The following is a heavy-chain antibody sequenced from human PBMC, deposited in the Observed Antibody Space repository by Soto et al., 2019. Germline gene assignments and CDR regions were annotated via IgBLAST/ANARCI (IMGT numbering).Heavy chain of an antibody. CDR1: GYSFTSYW. CDR2: IYPGDSDT. CDR3: ARKREGYYYDSRGKKCFAP. J-gene: IGHJ5*02. V-gene: IGHV5-51*01. Sequence: PGESLKISCKGSGYSFTSYWIGWVRQMPGKGLEWMGIIYPGDSDTRYSPSFQGQVTISADKSISTAYLQWSSLKASDTAMYYCARKREGYYYDSRGKKCFAPGGRGTLVTVS. D-gene: IGHD3-22*01.